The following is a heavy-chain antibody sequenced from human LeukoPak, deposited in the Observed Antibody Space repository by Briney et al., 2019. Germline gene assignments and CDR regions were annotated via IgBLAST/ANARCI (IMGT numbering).Heavy chain of an antibody. CDR1: GGTFSIYA. CDR3: ASKSVSSSWSTFDY. CDR2: IIPIFGTA. J-gene: IGHJ4*02. Sequence: ASVTVSCKASGGTFSIYAISWVRQAPGQGLEWMGGIIPIFGTANYAQKFQGRVTITADESTSTAYMELSSLRSEDTAVYYCASKSVSSSWSTFDYWGQGTLVTVSS. D-gene: IGHD6-13*01. V-gene: IGHV1-69*01.